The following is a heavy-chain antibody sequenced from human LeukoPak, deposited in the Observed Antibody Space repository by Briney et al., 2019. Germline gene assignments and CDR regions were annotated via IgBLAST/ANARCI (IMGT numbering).Heavy chain of an antibody. D-gene: IGHD4-17*01. J-gene: IGHJ3*02. Sequence: SGGSLRLSCAASGFTFSSYAMNWVRQAPGKGLEWVSEISGSGGNTYYADSMKGRFTISRDNSKNTLYLQMNSLRAEDTAVYYCAKLGYRDSGDLSGSVAFDIWGQETMVTVSS. CDR3: AKLGYRDSGDLSGSVAFDI. CDR1: GFTFSSYA. CDR2: ISGSGGNT. V-gene: IGHV3-23*01.